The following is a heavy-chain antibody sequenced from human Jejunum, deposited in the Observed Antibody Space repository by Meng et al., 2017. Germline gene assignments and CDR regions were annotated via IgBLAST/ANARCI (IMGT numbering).Heavy chain of an antibody. CDR1: GDSISSGNYY. CDR3: ARSDPYYDLLTGYFFYYFAS. CDR2: ISTSGIT. V-gene: IGHV4-61*02. D-gene: IGHD3-9*01. J-gene: IGHJ4*02. Sequence: LRLSCTVSGDSISSGNYYWRWIRQPAGKGLEWIGRISTSGITNYNPSLKSRVAISLDTSKNQFSLELSSVTAADTAGYYCARSDPYYDLLTGYFFYYFASWGQGTLVTVSS.